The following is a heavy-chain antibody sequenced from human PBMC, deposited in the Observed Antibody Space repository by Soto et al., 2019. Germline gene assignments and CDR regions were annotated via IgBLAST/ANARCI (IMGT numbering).Heavy chain of an antibody. CDR2: IDTGTRHV. Sequence: GGSLRLSCAASGFTFSSSDMNWVRQAPGKGLEWVSSIDTGTRHVYYADSGRGRFTISRDDAKNSLYLQMNSLRVEDTALYYCARRTVTTYHYFDYWGQGTLVIVSS. V-gene: IGHV3-21*01. J-gene: IGHJ4*02. CDR1: GFTFSSSD. D-gene: IGHD4-17*01. CDR3: ARRTVTTYHYFDY.